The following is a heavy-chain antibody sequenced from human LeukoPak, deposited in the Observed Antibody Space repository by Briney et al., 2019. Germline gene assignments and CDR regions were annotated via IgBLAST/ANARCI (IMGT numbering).Heavy chain of an antibody. CDR1: PYSFTNYW. D-gene: IGHD1-26*01. Sequence: GESLQISCKGSPYSFTNYWLGWVRQVPGKGLEWMGIIYPDDSDARYSPSFQGQVTISADNSITTAYLQWSSLDASDTAMYYCARLYSGSYHDAFDIWGQGTMVTVSS. V-gene: IGHV5-51*01. CDR2: IYPDDSDA. CDR3: ARLYSGSYHDAFDI. J-gene: IGHJ3*02.